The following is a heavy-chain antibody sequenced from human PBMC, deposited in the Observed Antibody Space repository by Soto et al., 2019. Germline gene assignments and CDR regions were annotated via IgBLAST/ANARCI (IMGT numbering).Heavy chain of an antibody. CDR3: GRDGYDSRGYQDG. D-gene: IGHD3-22*01. CDR1: GFTFSSYS. Sequence: ESGGVLVKPVGSLRLSCAASGFTFSSYSMNWVRQAPGKGLEWVSSISSSSSYIYYADSVKGRFTISRDNAKNSLYLQMNSLRAEDTAVYYCGRDGYDSRGYQDGWGQGTTVTVCS. J-gene: IGHJ6*02. V-gene: IGHV3-21*01. CDR2: ISSSSSYI.